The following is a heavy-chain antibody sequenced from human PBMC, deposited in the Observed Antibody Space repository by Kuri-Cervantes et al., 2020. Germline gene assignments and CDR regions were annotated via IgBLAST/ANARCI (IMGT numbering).Heavy chain of an antibody. CDR3: AKVRFTAMPYHFDY. J-gene: IGHJ4*02. V-gene: IGHV3-30*18. Sequence: GESLKISCAASGFTFSSYGMHWVRQAPGKGLEWVAVISYDGSNKYYADSVKGRFTISRDNSKNTLYLQMNSLRAEDTAVYYCAKVRFTAMPYHFDYWGQGTLVTVSS. CDR1: GFTFSSYG. D-gene: IGHD5-18*01. CDR2: ISYDGSNK.